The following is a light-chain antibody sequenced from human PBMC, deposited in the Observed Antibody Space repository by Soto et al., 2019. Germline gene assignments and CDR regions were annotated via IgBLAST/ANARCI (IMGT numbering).Light chain of an antibody. CDR3: QQYGSSPPERT. CDR2: GAS. Sequence: EIVLTQSPGTLSLSPGERATLSCRASQSVSSSYLAWYQQKPGQAPRLLIYGASSRATGIPDRFSGSGSGTDFTLTISRLEPEDFAVYYCQQYGSSPPERTFGQGTKVE. V-gene: IGKV3-20*01. CDR1: QSVSSSY. J-gene: IGKJ1*01.